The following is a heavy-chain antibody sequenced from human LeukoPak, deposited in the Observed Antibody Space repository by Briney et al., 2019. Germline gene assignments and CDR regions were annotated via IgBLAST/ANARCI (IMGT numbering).Heavy chain of an antibody. V-gene: IGHV4-34*01. J-gene: IGHJ4*02. CDR3: TRMTTGHDY. CDR1: GVSFDDYY. Sequence: SETLSLTCTVSGVSFDDYYWAWVRQTPGKGLEWIGEINHSGYTNDSPSLKSRVTLSIDTSRKQFSLNLRSVTVADAGTYYCTRMTTGHDYWGQGTLVTVSS. CDR2: INHSGYT. D-gene: IGHD4-17*01.